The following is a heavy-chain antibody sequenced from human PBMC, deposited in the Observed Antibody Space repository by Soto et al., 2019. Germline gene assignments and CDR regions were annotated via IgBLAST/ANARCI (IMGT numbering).Heavy chain of an antibody. CDR2: ISGSGGST. V-gene: IGHV3-23*01. Sequence: GGSLRLSCAASGFTFSSYAMSWVRQAPGKGLEWVSAISGSGGSTYYADSVKGRFTISRDNSKNTLYLQMNSLRAEDTAVYYCAKADYGGNLPKDYYYGMDVWGQGTTVTVSS. CDR3: AKADYGGNLPKDYYYGMDV. CDR1: GFTFSSYA. D-gene: IGHD4-17*01. J-gene: IGHJ6*02.